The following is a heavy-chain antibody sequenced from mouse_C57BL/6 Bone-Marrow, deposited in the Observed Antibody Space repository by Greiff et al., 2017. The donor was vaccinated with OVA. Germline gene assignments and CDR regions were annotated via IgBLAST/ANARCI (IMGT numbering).Heavy chain of an antibody. D-gene: IGHD2-4*01. J-gene: IGHJ1*03. CDR3: ARKIKGGYFDV. CDR2: INPSSGYT. CDR1: GYTFTSYT. Sequence: VKLMESGAELARPGASVKMSCKASGYTFTSYTMHWVKQRPGQGLEWIGYINPSSGYTKYNQKFKDKATLTADKSSSTAYMQLSSLTSEDSAVYYCARKIKGGYFDVWGTGTTVTVSS. V-gene: IGHV1-4*01.